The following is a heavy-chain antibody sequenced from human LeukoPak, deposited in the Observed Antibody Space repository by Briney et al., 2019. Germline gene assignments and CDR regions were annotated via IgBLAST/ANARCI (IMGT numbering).Heavy chain of an antibody. J-gene: IGHJ1*01. CDR2: IKEDGREK. Sequence: GGSLRLSCAASGFTFSVYWMTWVRQAPGKGLEWVANIKEDGREKYYVDSVKGRLTISGDNAKNSLYLQMNSLRAEDTAMYFCTSHDGTYFPHWGQGTLATVSS. V-gene: IGHV3-7*01. CDR3: TSHDGTYFPH. CDR1: GFTFSVYW. D-gene: IGHD4-23*01.